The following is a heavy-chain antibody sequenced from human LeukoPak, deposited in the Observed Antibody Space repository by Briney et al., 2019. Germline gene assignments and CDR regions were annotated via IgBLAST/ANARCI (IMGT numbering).Heavy chain of an antibody. CDR3: ARQKRDWFDP. CDR2: IYTSGST. V-gene: IGHV4-4*09. Sequence: SETLSLTCTFSGGSISSYHWNWIRQPPGKGLEWIGYIYTSGSTNYNPSLKSRVTISVDTSKNQFPLKLSSVTAADTAVYYCARQKRDWFDPWGQGTLVTVSS. J-gene: IGHJ5*02. CDR1: GGSISSYH.